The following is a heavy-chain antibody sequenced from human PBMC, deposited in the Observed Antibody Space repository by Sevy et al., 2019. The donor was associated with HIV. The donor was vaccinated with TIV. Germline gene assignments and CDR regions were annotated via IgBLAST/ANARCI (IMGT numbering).Heavy chain of an antibody. CDR3: AKDRSYLRGYCNSGGSYSFDY. CDR1: GFIFGSYG. D-gene: IGHD2-15*01. V-gene: IGHV3-23*01. J-gene: IGHJ4*02. Sequence: GGSLRLSCSASGFIFGSYGMTWVRQAPGKGLEWVSGISGSGSSTYYADSVKGRSTISRDNSKNTLYLQMNSLRVENTAIYYCAKDRSYLRGYCNSGGSYSFDYWGQGTLVTVSS. CDR2: ISGSGSST.